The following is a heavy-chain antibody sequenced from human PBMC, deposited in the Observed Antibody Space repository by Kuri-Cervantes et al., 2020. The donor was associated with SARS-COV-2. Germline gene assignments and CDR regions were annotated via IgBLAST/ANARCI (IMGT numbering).Heavy chain of an antibody. J-gene: IGHJ2*01. Sequence: GSLRLSCTVSGGSISSGSYYWSWIRQPAGKGLEWIGYIYYSGSTNYNPSLKSRVTISVDTSKNQFSLKLSSATAADTAVYYCARREYWYFDLWGRGTLVTVSS. V-gene: IGHV4-61*10. CDR3: ARREYWYFDL. CDR2: IYYSGST. CDR1: GGSISSGSYY. D-gene: IGHD1-26*01.